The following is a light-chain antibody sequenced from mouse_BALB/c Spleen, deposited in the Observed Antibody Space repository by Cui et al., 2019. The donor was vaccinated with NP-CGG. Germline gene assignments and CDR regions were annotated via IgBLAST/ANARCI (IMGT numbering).Light chain of an antibody. J-gene: IGLJ1*01. V-gene: IGLV1*01. CDR3: ALWYSNHWV. Sequence: QAVVTQESALTTSPGETVTLTCHSSTGAVTTSNYANWVQEKPDHLFTGLIGGTNNRAPGVPARFSGSLIGDKAALTITGTQTEDEAIYFCALWYSNHWVFGGGTKLTV. CDR1: TGAVTTSNY. CDR2: GTN.